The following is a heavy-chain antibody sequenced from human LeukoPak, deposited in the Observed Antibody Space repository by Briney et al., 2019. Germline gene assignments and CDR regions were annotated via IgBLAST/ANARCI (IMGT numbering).Heavy chain of an antibody. J-gene: IGHJ4*02. CDR3: ARSGWYSFDY. Sequence: PSETLSLTCAVYGGSFSGYYWTWIRQPPGKGLEWIGEINHSGATNYNPSLKSRVTVSVDTSKNQFSLRLSSVTAADTALYYCARSGWYSFDYWGQGALVTVSS. V-gene: IGHV4-34*01. D-gene: IGHD6-19*01. CDR2: INHSGAT. CDR1: GGSFSGYY.